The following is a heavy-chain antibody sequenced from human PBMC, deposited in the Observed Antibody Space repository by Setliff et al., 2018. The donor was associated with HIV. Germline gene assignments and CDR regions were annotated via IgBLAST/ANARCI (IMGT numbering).Heavy chain of an antibody. CDR2: ISTYNGNT. V-gene: IGHV1-18*01. D-gene: IGHD6-19*01. Sequence: GASVKVSCKASGYTFISYGISWVRQAPGQGLEWMGWISTYNGNTNYAQKLQGRVTMTRDTFTSTAYMEMRSLRSDDTAVYYCARDVERYGSHSASGPWGQGTLVTVSS. J-gene: IGHJ5*02. CDR3: ARDVERYGSHSASGP. CDR1: GYTFISYG.